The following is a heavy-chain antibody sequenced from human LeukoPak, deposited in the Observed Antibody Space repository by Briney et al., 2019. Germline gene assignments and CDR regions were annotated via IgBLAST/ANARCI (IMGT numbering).Heavy chain of an antibody. CDR1: GFTFSSYA. J-gene: IGHJ3*02. D-gene: IGHD3-9*01. CDR3: AKERRYYDILPHDAFDI. CDR2: ISYDGSNK. Sequence: GRSLRHSCAASGFTFSSYAMHWVRQAPGKGLEWVAVISYDGSNKYYADSVKGRFTISRDNSKNTLYLQMNSLRAEDTAVYYCAKERRYYDILPHDAFDIWGQGTMVTVSS. V-gene: IGHV3-30-3*01.